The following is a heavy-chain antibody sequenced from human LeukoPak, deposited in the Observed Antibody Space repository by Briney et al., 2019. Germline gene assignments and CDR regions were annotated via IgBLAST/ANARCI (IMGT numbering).Heavy chain of an antibody. CDR1: GFTFSSYW. Sequence: GGSLRLSCAASGFTFSSYWMHWVRQAPGKGLVWVSRINSDGSSTSYADSVKGRFTISRDNAKNTLYLQMNSLRTEDTALYYCAKGSTDYDSSNYYLGYWGQGTLVTVSS. V-gene: IGHV3-74*01. D-gene: IGHD3-22*01. CDR3: AKGSTDYDSSNYYLGY. CDR2: INSDGSST. J-gene: IGHJ4*02.